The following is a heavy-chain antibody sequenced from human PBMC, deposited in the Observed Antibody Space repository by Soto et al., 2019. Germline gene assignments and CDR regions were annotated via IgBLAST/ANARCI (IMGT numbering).Heavy chain of an antibody. Sequence: GGSLRLSCVASGVTFSRCAMSWVGQAPGKGLEWVSAISGSGRNTHYGDSVKGRFTISRDNSRNTLYLEMNSLRAEDTAVYYCASPPYDFWSGYYDFWGQGMLVTVSS. V-gene: IGHV3-23*01. CDR2: ISGSGRNT. D-gene: IGHD3-3*01. CDR1: GVTFSRCA. CDR3: ASPPYDFWSGYYDF. J-gene: IGHJ4*02.